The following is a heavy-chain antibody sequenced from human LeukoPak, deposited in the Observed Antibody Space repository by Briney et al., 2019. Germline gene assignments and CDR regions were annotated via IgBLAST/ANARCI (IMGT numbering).Heavy chain of an antibody. J-gene: IGHJ4*02. CDR1: GFTFSSHS. CDR3: AREDSYYYGSGSYPFDY. D-gene: IGHD3-10*01. V-gene: IGHV3-21*05. CDR2: ISSSSSII. Sequence: NPGGSLRLSCAASGFTFSSHSMNWVRQAPGKGLEWVSYISSSSSIIYYADSAKGRFTISRDNAKNSLYLQMNSLRAEDTAVYYCAREDSYYYGSGSYPFDYWDQGTLVTVSS.